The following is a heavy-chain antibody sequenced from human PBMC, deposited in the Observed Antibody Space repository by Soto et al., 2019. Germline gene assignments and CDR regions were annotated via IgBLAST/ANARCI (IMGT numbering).Heavy chain of an antibody. CDR1: GYTFTSYD. CDR3: ARVILDIVVVVVAATTFDY. V-gene: IGHV1-8*01. CDR2: MNPNSGNT. Sequence: ASVKVSCKASGYTFTSYDINWVRQATGQGLEWMGWMNPNSGNTGYAQKFQGRVTMTRNTSISTAYMELSSLRSEDTAVYYCARVILDIVVVVVAATTFDYWGQGTLVTVSS. J-gene: IGHJ4*02. D-gene: IGHD2-15*01.